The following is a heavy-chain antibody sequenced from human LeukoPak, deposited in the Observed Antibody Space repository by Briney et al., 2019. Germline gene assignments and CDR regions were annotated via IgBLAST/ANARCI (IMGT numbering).Heavy chain of an antibody. CDR2: IKSKTGGGTT. V-gene: IGHV3-15*01. D-gene: IGHD6-13*01. CDR1: GFTFSNAW. J-gene: IGHJ4*02. CDR3: AKTAADN. Sequence: GGSLRLSCAASGFTFSNAWMSWVRQAPGKGLEWVGRIKSKTGGGTTDYAAPVKARFTISRNDSKNTLYLQMNSLKTEDTAVYYCAKTAADNWGQGTLVTVSS.